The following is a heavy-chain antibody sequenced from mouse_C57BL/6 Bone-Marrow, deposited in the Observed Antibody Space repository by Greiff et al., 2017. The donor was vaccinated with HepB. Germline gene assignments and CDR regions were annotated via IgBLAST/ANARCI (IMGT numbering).Heavy chain of an antibody. J-gene: IGHJ4*01. D-gene: IGHD2-5*01. Sequence: QVQLQQPGAELVRPGSSVKLSCKASGYTFTSYWMHWVKQRPIQGLEWIGNIDPSDSETHYNQKFKDKATLTVDKSSSIAYMQLSSLTSEDSAVYYCAREETYYSNPNYYAMDYWGQGTSVTVSS. CDR1: GYTFTSYW. CDR3: AREETYYSNPNYYAMDY. CDR2: IDPSDSET. V-gene: IGHV1-52*01.